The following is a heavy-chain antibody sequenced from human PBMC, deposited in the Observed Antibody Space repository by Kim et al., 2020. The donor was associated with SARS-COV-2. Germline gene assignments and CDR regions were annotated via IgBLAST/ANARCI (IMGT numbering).Heavy chain of an antibody. D-gene: IGHD3-3*01. CDR2: ISSSSSYI. V-gene: IGHV3-21*01. Sequence: GGSLRLSCAASGFTFSSYSMNWVRQAPGNGLEWVSSISSSSSYIYYADSVKGRFTISRDNAKNSLYLQMNSLRAEDTAVYYCARDRLSSWSGYYVNGMDVWGQGTTVTVSS. CDR3: ARDRLSSWSGYYVNGMDV. CDR1: GFTFSSYS. J-gene: IGHJ6*02.